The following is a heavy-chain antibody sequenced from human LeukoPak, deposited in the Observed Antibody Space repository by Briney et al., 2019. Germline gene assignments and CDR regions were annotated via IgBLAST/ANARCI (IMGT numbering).Heavy chain of an antibody. CDR1: GYTFTSYG. D-gene: IGHD4-17*01. Sequence: ASVKVSCKASGYTFTSYGISWVRQAPGQGLEWMGWISAYNGNTNYAQKFQGRVTMTRDMSTSTVYMELSSLRFEDTAVYYCARGDRATVTLYWGQGTLVTVSS. CDR3: ARGDRATVTLY. J-gene: IGHJ4*02. CDR2: ISAYNGNT. V-gene: IGHV1-18*01.